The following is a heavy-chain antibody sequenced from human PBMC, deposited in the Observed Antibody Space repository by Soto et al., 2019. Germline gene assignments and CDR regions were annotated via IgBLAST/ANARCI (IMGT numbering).Heavy chain of an antibody. V-gene: IGHV1-8*01. CDR1: GYTFTSYD. CDR3: ARPTVTTSYYYCGMDG. CDR2: INPNSVNT. D-gene: IGHD4-17*01. Sequence: QVQLVQSGAEMKKPGASVKVSCKASGYTFTSYDINWVRQATGQGLERLGWINPNSVNTGYAQKFQGRVTMTRNASISTAYRDLSSLRYEDTAVYYCARPTVTTSYYYCGMDGWGQGTTVTVSS. J-gene: IGHJ6*02.